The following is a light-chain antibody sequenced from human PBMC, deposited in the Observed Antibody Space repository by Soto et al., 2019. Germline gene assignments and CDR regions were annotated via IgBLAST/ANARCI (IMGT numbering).Light chain of an antibody. CDR2: LGS. CDR3: MEALQVPHT. V-gene: IGKV2-28*01. CDR1: QSLLYSNGYNY. Sequence: DIVMTQSPLSLPVTPGEPASISCRSSQSLLYSNGYNYLDWYLQKPGQSPQLLIYLGSNRASGVPDRFSASGSGTDFTLKISRVEAEDVGVYYCMEALQVPHTFGQGTKLEIK. J-gene: IGKJ2*01.